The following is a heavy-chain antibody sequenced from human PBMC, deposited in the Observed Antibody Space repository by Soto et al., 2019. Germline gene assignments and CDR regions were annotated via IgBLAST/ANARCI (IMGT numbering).Heavy chain of an antibody. CDR2: IYYSGST. V-gene: IGHV4-39*01. CDR1: GGSISSSSYY. D-gene: IGHD3-10*01. CDR3: ASLDLWFGELPDSDY. J-gene: IGHJ4*02. Sequence: ASETLSLTCTVSGGSISSSSYYWGWIRQPPGKGLEWIGSIYYSGSTYYNPSLKSRVTISVDTSRNQFSLKLSSVTAADTAVYYCASLDLWFGELPDSDYWGQGTLVTVSS.